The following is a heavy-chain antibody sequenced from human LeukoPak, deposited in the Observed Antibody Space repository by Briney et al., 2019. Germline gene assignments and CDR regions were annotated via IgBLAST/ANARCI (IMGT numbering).Heavy chain of an antibody. J-gene: IGHJ3*02. Sequence: GGSLRLSCAASGFTFSNYAMNWVRQAPGKGLEWVAVISYDGSNKYYADSVKGRFTISRDNSKNTLYLQMNSLRAEDTAVYYCAKDPFNPKYSGSYHAFDIWGQGTMVTVSS. D-gene: IGHD1-26*01. CDR1: GFTFSNYA. CDR2: ISYDGSNK. V-gene: IGHV3-30*04. CDR3: AKDPFNPKYSGSYHAFDI.